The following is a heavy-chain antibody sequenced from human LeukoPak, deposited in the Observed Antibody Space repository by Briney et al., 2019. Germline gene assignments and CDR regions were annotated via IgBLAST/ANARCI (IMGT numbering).Heavy chain of an antibody. CDR1: GFTFTNYW. D-gene: IGHD3-10*02. Sequence: GGSLRLSCAVSGFTFTNYWMSWARQSPGKGLEWVANIYLDGSRAYYVDSVKGRFTISRDNAKNSLYLQMNSLRAEDTALYYCARSLRVRGVPDYMDVWGKGTTVIISS. CDR2: IYLDGSRA. CDR3: ARSLRVRGVPDYMDV. J-gene: IGHJ6*03. V-gene: IGHV3-7*03.